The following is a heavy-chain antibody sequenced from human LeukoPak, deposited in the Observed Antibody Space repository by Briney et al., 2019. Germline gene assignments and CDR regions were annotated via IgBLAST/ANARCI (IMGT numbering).Heavy chain of an antibody. CDR3: ARSRYYYYYYMDV. V-gene: IGHV4-59*01. Sequence: SETLSLTCTVSGGSISSYYWSWIRQPPGKGLEWIGYIYYSGSTNYNPSLKSRVTISVDTSKNQFSLKLSSVTAADTAVYYCARSRYYYYYYMDVWGKGTTVTISS. CDR2: IYYSGST. J-gene: IGHJ6*03. CDR1: GGSISSYY.